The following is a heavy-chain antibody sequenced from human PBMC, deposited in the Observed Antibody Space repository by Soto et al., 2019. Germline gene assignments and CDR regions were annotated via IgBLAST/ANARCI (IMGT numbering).Heavy chain of an antibody. Sequence: ESLKISCKAIGYTFTNYWIGWVRQTPGKGLEWMGIIFPGDSDTRYNPSFEGQVTVSADESISTAYLQWNTLKASDTAMYYCVRPNFGALTHFDFWGQGTLVTVSS. D-gene: IGHD3-16*01. CDR3: VRPNFGALTHFDF. CDR1: GYTFTNYW. J-gene: IGHJ4*02. CDR2: IFPGDSDT. V-gene: IGHV5-51*01.